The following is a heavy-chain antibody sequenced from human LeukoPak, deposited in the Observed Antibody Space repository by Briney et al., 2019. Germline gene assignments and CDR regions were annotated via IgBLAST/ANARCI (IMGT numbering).Heavy chain of an antibody. CDR1: GFSLINYN. Sequence: GGSLRLSCAASGFSLINYNMNWVRQAPEKGLEWVSSISSTSSHIYYADSVKGRFTISRDNAKNSLYLQMNSLRAEDTAVYYCARAPYDILTGYSPYYFESWGQGTLVTVSS. CDR3: ARAPYDILTGYSPYYFES. CDR2: ISSTSSHI. J-gene: IGHJ4*02. D-gene: IGHD3-9*01. V-gene: IGHV3-21*06.